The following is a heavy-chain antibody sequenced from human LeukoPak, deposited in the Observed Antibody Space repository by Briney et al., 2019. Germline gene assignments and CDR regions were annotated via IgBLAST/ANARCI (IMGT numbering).Heavy chain of an antibody. CDR2: IYFTGST. D-gene: IGHD3-9*01. Sequence: SETLSLTCTVSGGSVSSYYWSWIRQPPGKGLEWIGYIYFTGSTNYNPSLKSRVTISQDTSKNQFSLKLSSVTAADTAVYYCAREDVLYYDILTRWFDPWGQGTLVTVSS. CDR3: AREDVLYYDILTRWFDP. V-gene: IGHV4-59*02. J-gene: IGHJ5*02. CDR1: GGSVSSYY.